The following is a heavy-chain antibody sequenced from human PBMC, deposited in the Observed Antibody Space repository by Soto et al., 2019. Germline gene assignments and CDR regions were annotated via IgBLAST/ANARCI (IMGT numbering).Heavy chain of an antibody. Sequence: QVQLQQWGAGLLKPSETLSLTCAVYGGSFSGYYGSWIRQPPGKGLEWIGEINHSGSTTCNPSLKSRVTMSVDSSQYQFSLKLSSVTAADTAIYYCARTSRFDYWGQGTLVTVSS. CDR1: GGSFSGYY. CDR2: INHSGST. V-gene: IGHV4-34*01. J-gene: IGHJ4*02. D-gene: IGHD6-6*01. CDR3: ARTSRFDY.